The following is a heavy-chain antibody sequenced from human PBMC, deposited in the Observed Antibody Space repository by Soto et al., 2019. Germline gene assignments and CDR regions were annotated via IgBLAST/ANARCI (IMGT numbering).Heavy chain of an antibody. CDR2: IIPIFGTA. J-gene: IGHJ3*02. V-gene: IGHV1-69*06. Sequence: SVKVSCKASGGTFSSYAISWVRQAPGQGLEWMGGIIPIFGTANYAQKFQGRVTITADKSTSTAYMELSSLRSEDTAVYYCARGSGMGAPDGSFDIWGKGKMVTVSS. D-gene: IGHD1-26*01. CDR1: GGTFSSYA. CDR3: ARGSGMGAPDGSFDI.